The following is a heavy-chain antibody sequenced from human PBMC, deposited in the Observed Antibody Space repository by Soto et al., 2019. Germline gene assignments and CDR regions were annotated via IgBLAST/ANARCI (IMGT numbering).Heavy chain of an antibody. V-gene: IGHV1-69*01. CDR3: ARKPFQPLTAADYYYYYGMDV. J-gene: IGHJ6*02. CDR2: IIPIFGTA. Sequence: QVQLVQSGAEVKKPGSSVKVSCKASGGTFSSYAISWVRQAPGQGLEWMGGIIPIFGTANYAQKFQGRVTITADESTSTAYMELSSLRSEDTAVYYCARKPFQPLTAADYYYYYGMDVWGQGTTVTVSS. CDR1: GGTFSSYA. D-gene: IGHD6-13*01.